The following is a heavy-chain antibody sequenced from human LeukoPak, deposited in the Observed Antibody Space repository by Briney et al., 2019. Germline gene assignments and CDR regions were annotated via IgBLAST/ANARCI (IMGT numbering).Heavy chain of an antibody. V-gene: IGHV4-61*01. D-gene: IGHD3-16*01. CDR3: ARAGGTKKELDY. CDR2: IYYTGGT. CDR1: GGSVSSGSYY. Sequence: SETLSLTCTVSGGSVSSGSYYWSWIRQPPGKGLEWIAFIYYTGGTSDNPSLRDRVTMSIDTSKNQFSLRLSSVTAADTAVYYCARAGGTKKELDYWGQGTLVTVSS. J-gene: IGHJ4*02.